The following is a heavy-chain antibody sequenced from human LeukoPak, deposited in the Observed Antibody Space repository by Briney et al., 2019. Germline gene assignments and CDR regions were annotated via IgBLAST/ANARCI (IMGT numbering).Heavy chain of an antibody. D-gene: IGHD3-10*01. Sequence: ASVKVSSKASGYTFTNYDINWVRQATGQGLEWMGWMNPNSGNTGYAQKFQGRVTITRNTSISTAYMDLSSLRSEDTAVYYCARDNGELDYWGQGTLVTVSS. CDR3: ARDNGELDY. CDR1: GYTFTNYD. V-gene: IGHV1-8*03. CDR2: MNPNSGNT. J-gene: IGHJ4*02.